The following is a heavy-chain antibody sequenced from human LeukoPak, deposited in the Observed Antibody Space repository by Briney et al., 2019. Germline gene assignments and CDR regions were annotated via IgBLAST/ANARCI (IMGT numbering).Heavy chain of an antibody. CDR3: ARDRKYQLLPRGYYFDY. CDR2: ISSSSSYI. J-gene: IGHJ4*02. CDR1: GFTFSSYS. V-gene: IGHV3-21*01. Sequence: GGSLRLSCAASGFTFSSYSMNWVRQAPGKGLEWVSSISSSSSYIYYADSVKGRLTICRDNAKNSLYLQMNSLRAEDTAVYYCARDRKYQLLPRGYYFDYWGQGTLVTVSS. D-gene: IGHD2-2*01.